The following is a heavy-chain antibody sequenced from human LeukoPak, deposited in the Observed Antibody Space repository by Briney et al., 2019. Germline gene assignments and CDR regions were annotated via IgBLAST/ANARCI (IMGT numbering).Heavy chain of an antibody. V-gene: IGHV4-34*01. CDR3: ARGLGQLDS. Sequence: PSETLSLTCALFGGSFSDYYWSWIRQAPGKGLEWIGEINLRGSTNYNPSLKSRVTISVDTSKNQFSLKLTSVTAADTAIFYCARGLGQLDSWGQGTLVTVSS. CDR1: GGSFSDYY. D-gene: IGHD2-2*01. CDR2: INLRGST. J-gene: IGHJ4*02.